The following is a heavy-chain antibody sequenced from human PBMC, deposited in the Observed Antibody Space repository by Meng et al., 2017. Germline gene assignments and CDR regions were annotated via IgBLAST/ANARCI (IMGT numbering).Heavy chain of an antibody. V-gene: IGHV3-21*01. CDR2: ISSSSSYI. Sequence: VQLVEAGGGLFKPGGSLRLSCAAFGFTFSSYSMNWVRQAPGKGLEWVSSISSSSSYIYYADSVKGRFTISRDNAKNSLYLQMNSLRAEDTAVYYCARVLSSSGWSEIDYWGQGTLVTVSS. J-gene: IGHJ4*02. CDR1: GFTFSSYS. D-gene: IGHD6-19*01. CDR3: ARVLSSSGWSEIDY.